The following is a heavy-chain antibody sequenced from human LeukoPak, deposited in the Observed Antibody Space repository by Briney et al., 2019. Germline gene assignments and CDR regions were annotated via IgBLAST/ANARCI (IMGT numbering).Heavy chain of an antibody. Sequence: RGSLRLSCAASGFTFNSYEMNWVRQAPGKGLEWVSCINSGGSAIYYADSVKGRFTTSRGNAKNSLYLQMNSLRADDTAVYYCARGGSYVHYWGQGTLVTVSS. CDR3: ARGGSYVHY. V-gene: IGHV3-48*03. CDR1: GFTFNSYE. D-gene: IGHD1-26*01. J-gene: IGHJ4*02. CDR2: INSGGSAI.